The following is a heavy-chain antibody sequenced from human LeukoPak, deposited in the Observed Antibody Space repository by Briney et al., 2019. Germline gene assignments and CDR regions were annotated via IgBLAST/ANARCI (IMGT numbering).Heavy chain of an antibody. CDR3: ATGGYPPVPFDY. D-gene: IGHD1-26*01. J-gene: IGHJ4*02. CDR2: IIPILGIA. Sequence: SSVKFSCKASGGTFSSYAISWVRQAPGQGLEWMGRIIPILGIANYAQKFQGRVTITADKSTSTAYMELSSLRSADTAAYYCATGGYPPVPFDYWGQGTLVTVSS. V-gene: IGHV1-69*04. CDR1: GGTFSSYA.